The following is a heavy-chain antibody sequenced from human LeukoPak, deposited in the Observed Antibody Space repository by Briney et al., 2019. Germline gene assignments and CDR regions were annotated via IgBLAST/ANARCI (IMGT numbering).Heavy chain of an antibody. CDR2: IIPILGIA. D-gene: IGHD3-22*01. CDR3: ARAGLLDSSGYYYRPYFDY. CDR1: GGTFSSYA. V-gene: IGHV1-69*04. Sequence: SVKVSCKASGGTFSSYAISWVRQAPGQGLEWMGRIIPILGIANYAQKFQGRVTITTDESTSTAYMELSSLRSEDTAVYYCARAGLLDSSGYYYRPYFDYWGQGTLVTVSS. J-gene: IGHJ4*02.